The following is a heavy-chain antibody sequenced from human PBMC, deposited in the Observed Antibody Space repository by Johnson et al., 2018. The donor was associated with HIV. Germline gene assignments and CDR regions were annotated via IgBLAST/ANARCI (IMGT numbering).Heavy chain of an antibody. CDR3: AKTEHAFDI. V-gene: IGHV3-30*18. J-gene: IGHJ3*02. D-gene: IGHD1-26*01. CDR2: ISYDGSNK. Sequence: QVQLVESGGGVVQPGRSLRLSCATSGFTFSSFGMHWVRQAPGKGLEWVAVISYDGSNKYYADSVKGRFTISRDNSKNTLYLQMNSLRAEDTAVYYCAKTEHAFDIWGQGTMVTVSS. CDR1: GFTFSSFG.